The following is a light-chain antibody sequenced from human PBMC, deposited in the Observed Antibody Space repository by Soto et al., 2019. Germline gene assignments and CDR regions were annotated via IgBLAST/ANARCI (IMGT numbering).Light chain of an antibody. Sequence: DIQMTQSPSSLSAAVGDRVTITFRASQSISSYLYWYQQKPGKAPKLLIYGAASVHSGVPSRFGGSGSGTDFTLTISSLQPEDFATYFCQQSYRNPRTFGQGTKVDIK. CDR2: GAA. J-gene: IGKJ1*01. V-gene: IGKV1-39*01. CDR1: QSISSY. CDR3: QQSYRNPRT.